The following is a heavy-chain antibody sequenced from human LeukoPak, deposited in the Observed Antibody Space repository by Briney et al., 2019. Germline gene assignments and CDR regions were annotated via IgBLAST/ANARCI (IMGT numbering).Heavy chain of an antibody. CDR2: IRYDGSNK. V-gene: IGHV3-30*02. D-gene: IGHD6-13*01. Sequence: GGSLRLSCAASGFTFSSYGMHWVRQAPGKGLEWVAFIRYDGSNKYYADSVKGRFTISRDNSKNTLYLQMNSLRAEDTAVYYCARGLGGSWYYYYMDVWGKGTTVTVSS. CDR1: GFTFSSYG. J-gene: IGHJ6*03. CDR3: ARGLGGSWYYYYMDV.